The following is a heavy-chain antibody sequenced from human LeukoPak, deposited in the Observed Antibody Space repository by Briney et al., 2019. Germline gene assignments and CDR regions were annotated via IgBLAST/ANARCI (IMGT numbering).Heavy chain of an antibody. CDR3: ARDFTPEWFDIH. Sequence: GGSLRLSCVASGLAFSSYSMHWVRQAPGKGLEWVGVISYDGSDEYYTDSVKGRFTISRDNSKNTVYLQMNSLRADDTVVYYCARDFTPEWFDIHWGQGTLVTVS. J-gene: IGHJ4*02. D-gene: IGHD3-3*01. CDR1: GLAFSSYS. V-gene: IGHV3-30*04. CDR2: ISYDGSDE.